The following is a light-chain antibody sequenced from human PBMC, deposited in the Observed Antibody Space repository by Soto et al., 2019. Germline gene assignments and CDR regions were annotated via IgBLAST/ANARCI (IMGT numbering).Light chain of an antibody. V-gene: IGLV2-14*03. CDR3: SSYTSSGTLV. CDR1: RSDVGGYNY. Sequence: QSVLTQPASVSGSPGQSITISCTGTRSDVGGYNYVSWYQQHPGKAPKLMIHDVSSRPSGISNRFSGSKSDNTASLTISGLQAEDEADYYCSSYTSSGTLVFGGGTKLTVL. J-gene: IGLJ2*01. CDR2: DVS.